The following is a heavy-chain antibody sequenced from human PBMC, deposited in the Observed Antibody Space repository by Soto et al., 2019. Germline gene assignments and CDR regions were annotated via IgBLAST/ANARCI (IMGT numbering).Heavy chain of an antibody. J-gene: IGHJ3*02. V-gene: IGHV4-30-4*01. CDR1: GGSISIWDYY. CDR3: ARDLDTAMSRGAFDI. D-gene: IGHD5-18*01. CDR2: IYYSGST. Sequence: SETLSLTCTVSGGSISIWDYYWRWIRQPPGKGLEWIGYIYYSGSTYYIPSLMSRVTISVDTSKNQFSLKLRSVTAADTAVYYCARDLDTAMSRGAFDIWGQGTMVTVSS.